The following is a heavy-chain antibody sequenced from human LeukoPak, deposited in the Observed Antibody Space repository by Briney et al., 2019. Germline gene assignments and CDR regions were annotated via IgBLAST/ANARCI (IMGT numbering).Heavy chain of an antibody. Sequence: ASVKVSCKASGYTFTSYGISWVRQAPGQGLEWMGWISAYNGNTNYAQKLQGRVTMTTDTSTSTAYTELRSLRSDDTAVYYCARDFPLVVGATTDYFDYWGQGTLVTVSS. CDR2: ISAYNGNT. J-gene: IGHJ4*02. V-gene: IGHV1-18*01. CDR3: ARDFPLVVGATTDYFDY. CDR1: GYTFTSYG. D-gene: IGHD1-26*01.